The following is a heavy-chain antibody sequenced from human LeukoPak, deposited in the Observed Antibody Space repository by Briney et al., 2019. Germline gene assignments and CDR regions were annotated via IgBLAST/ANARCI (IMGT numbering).Heavy chain of an antibody. J-gene: IGHJ4*02. V-gene: IGHV4-34*01. D-gene: IGHD2-2*02. CDR1: GGSFSGYY. CDR2: INHSGST. CDR3: ARGDCSSTSCYTGLDY. Sequence: SETLSLTCAVYGGSFSGYYWSWIRQPPGKGLEWVGEINHSGSTNYNPSLKSRVTISVDTSKNQFSLKLSSVTAADTAVYYCARGDCSSTSCYTGLDYWGQGTLVTVSS.